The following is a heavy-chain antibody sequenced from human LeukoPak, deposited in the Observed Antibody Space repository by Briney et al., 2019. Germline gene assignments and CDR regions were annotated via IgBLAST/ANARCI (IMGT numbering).Heavy chain of an antibody. D-gene: IGHD1-26*01. V-gene: IGHV7-4-1*02. CDR1: GDPFTSYA. J-gene: IGHJ4*02. CDR3: VRDSLIKGASTLDH. CDR2: INMGTENP. Sequence: GASVKVSCKASGDPFTSYAVNWVRQAPRQGLEWMGWINMGTENPTYAQDFTGRFAFSLDTAVSTAYLQISSLKAEDTAVYYCVRDSLIKGASTLDHWGQGTLVTVSS.